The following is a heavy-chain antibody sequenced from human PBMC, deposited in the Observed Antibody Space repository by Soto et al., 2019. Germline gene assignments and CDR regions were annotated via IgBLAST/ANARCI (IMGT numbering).Heavy chain of an antibody. Sequence: GASVKVSCKASGYTFTGYYMHWVRQAPGQGLEWMGWINPNSGGTNYAQKFQGWVTMTRDTSISTAYMELSRLRSDDTAVYYCARGGFFRGKLAERLGYCSGGSCLRAFDIWGQGSPGHRLL. V-gene: IGHV1-2*04. D-gene: IGHD2-15*01. CDR1: GYTFTGYY. J-gene: IGHJ3*02. CDR2: INPNSGGT. CDR3: ARGGFFRGKLAERLGYCSGGSCLRAFDI.